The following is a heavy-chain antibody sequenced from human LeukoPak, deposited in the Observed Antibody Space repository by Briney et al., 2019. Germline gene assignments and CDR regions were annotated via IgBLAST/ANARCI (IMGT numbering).Heavy chain of an antibody. Sequence: ASVKVSCKASGYTFTSYGISWVRQAPGQGLEWMGWISAYYGNTNYAQKLQGRVTMTTDTSTSTAYMELRSLRSDDTAVYYCARDPLYDSSGYYYTYYFDYWGQGTLVTVSS. V-gene: IGHV1-18*01. CDR3: ARDPLYDSSGYYYTYYFDY. D-gene: IGHD3-22*01. CDR1: GYTFTSYG. J-gene: IGHJ4*02. CDR2: ISAYYGNT.